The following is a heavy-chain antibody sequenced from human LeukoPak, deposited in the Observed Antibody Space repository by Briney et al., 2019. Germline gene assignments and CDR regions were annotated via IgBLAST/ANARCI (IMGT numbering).Heavy chain of an antibody. Sequence: GGSLRLSCAASGFTFSSYGMHWVRQAPGKGLEWVAVISYDGGNKYYADSVKGRFTIARDNSKNTLYLQMNRLRAEDTAVYYCAKDQKYSSSWRSYYYYGMDVWGQGTTVTVSS. CDR3: AKDQKYSSSWRSYYYYGMDV. D-gene: IGHD6-13*01. CDR2: ISYDGGNK. J-gene: IGHJ6*02. CDR1: GFTFSSYG. V-gene: IGHV3-30*18.